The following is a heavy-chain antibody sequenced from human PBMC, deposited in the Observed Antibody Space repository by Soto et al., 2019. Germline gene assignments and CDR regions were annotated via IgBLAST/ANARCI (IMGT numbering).Heavy chain of an antibody. D-gene: IGHD3-16*01. CDR2: TSYDGSNK. Sequence: QVQLVGSGGGVVQPGTSPRLSCVGSGFTFRSYVIHWVRQDPGKGLEWVALTSYDGSNKYYDDSVKGRFTISRDNSRNTVDLQMDSLRLEDTALYYCARWGTTGGLDVWGQGTLVSVSS. CDR3: ARWGTTGGLDV. J-gene: IGHJ4*02. CDR1: GFTFRSYV. V-gene: IGHV3-30*19.